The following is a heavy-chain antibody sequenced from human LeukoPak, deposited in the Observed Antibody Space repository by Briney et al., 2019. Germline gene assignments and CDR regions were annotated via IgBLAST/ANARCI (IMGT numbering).Heavy chain of an antibody. V-gene: IGHV3-74*01. D-gene: IGHD2-15*01. CDR1: GFTFSSNW. CDR3: AREMVVDPY. J-gene: IGHJ4*02. CDR2: INSDGSST. Sequence: PGGSLRLSCAASGFTFSSNWMHWVRQAPGKGLAWVSRINSDGSSTSYAASVKGRFTISRDNAKNTLYLQMNSLRAEDTAVYYCAREMVVDPYWGQGTLVTVSS.